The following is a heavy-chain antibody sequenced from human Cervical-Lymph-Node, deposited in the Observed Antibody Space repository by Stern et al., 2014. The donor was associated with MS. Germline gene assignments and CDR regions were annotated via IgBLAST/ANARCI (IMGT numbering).Heavy chain of an antibody. D-gene: IGHD2-15*01. CDR3: AKDRELVVVTFDS. CDR2: ISLSGGST. J-gene: IGHJ4*02. Sequence: EVQLVESGGGLVQPGGSLRLSCAASGFTFSDYAMSWVRQAPGKGLEWVSAISLSGGSTFYADSVHGLFTISRDNSKNTLYLQMNSLRAEDTAVYYCAKDRELVVVTFDSWGQGTLVTVSS. CDR1: GFTFSDYA. V-gene: IGHV3-23*04.